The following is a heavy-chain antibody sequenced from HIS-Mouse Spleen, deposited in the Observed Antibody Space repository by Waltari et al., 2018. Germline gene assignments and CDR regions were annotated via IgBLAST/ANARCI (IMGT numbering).Heavy chain of an antibody. D-gene: IGHD5-18*01. Sequence: EVQLVESGGGLVQPGGSLRLSCAASGFTVSSNYMSWVRQAPGKGLEWVSVIYSGGSTYYADSVKGRFTISRDNSKNTLYLQMNSLRAEDTAVYYCARDRRGYYDAFDIWGQGTMVTVSS. CDR3: ARDRRGYYDAFDI. V-gene: IGHV3-66*01. J-gene: IGHJ3*02. CDR2: IYSGGST. CDR1: GFTVSSNY.